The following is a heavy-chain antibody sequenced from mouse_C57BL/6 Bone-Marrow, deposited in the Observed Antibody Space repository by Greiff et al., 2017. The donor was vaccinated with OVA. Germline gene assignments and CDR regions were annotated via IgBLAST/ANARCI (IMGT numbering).Heavy chain of an antibody. CDR1: GYSFTGYY. CDR2: INPSTGGT. J-gene: IGHJ2*01. CDR3: ARWVTADYFDY. Sequence: VQLQQPGAELVRPGASVKISCKASGYSFTGYYMNWVKQSPEKSLEWIGEINPSTGGTNYNQKFKAKATLTVDKSSSTAYMQLKSLTSEDSAVYYCARWVTADYFDYWGQGTTLTVSS. V-gene: IGHV1-42*01. D-gene: IGHD2-2*01.